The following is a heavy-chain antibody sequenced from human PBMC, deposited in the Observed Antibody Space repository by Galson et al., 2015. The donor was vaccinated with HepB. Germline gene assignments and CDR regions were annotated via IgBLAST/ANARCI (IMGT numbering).Heavy chain of an antibody. Sequence: SLRLSCAASGFTFGTYSMNWVRQAPGKGLEWISYISGTDTIVFYADSVKGRFTISRDNAHKSLYLQMSGVRAEDTAVYYCARDLFRAGVVTATAGAFDIWGQGTIVTVSS. CDR2: ISGTDTIV. J-gene: IGHJ3*02. CDR3: ARDLFRAGVVTATAGAFDI. CDR1: GFTFGTYS. V-gene: IGHV3-48*04. D-gene: IGHD2-21*02.